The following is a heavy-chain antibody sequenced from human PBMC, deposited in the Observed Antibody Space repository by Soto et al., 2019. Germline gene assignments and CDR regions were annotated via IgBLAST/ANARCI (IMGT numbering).Heavy chain of an antibody. CDR1: GGSITNYY. V-gene: IGHV4-59*08. CDR3: ARHGFGSLHGLVDV. D-gene: IGHD3-10*01. CDR2: IQYSGYS. Sequence: QVQLQESGPGLVKPSETLSLTCTVSGGSITNYYCSWFRQPPGKGLEWIGYIQYSGYSAYNLSLKRRVPMSMDPSKTQFSLMLESVPATDTAVYYWARHGFGSLHGLVDVWGQGTTVIVSS. J-gene: IGHJ6*02.